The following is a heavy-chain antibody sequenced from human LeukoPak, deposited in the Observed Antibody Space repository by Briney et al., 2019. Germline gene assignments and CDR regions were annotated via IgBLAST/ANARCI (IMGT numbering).Heavy chain of an antibody. CDR2: IIPILGIA. CDR3: ARGACSSTSCYANSSARPEEDDY. Sequence: SVKVSCKASGGTFSSYAISWVRQAPGQGLEWMGRIIPILGIANYAQKFQGRVTITADKSTSTAYMELSSLRSEDTAVYYCARGACSSTSCYANSSARPEEDDYWGQGTLVTVSS. D-gene: IGHD2-2*01. V-gene: IGHV1-69*04. J-gene: IGHJ4*02. CDR1: GGTFSSYA.